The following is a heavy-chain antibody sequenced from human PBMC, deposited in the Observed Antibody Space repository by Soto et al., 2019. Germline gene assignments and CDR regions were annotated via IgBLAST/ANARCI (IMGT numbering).Heavy chain of an antibody. CDR2: IYPGDSDT. J-gene: IGHJ6*02. Sequence: SGESLKISCKGSGYTFTDYWIGWVRQLPGKGLEWMGIIYPGDSDTRYSPSFQGHVTITVDKSTNNAYLQWNTLRASDTAMYYCARQSGIYRYYHYAMEVWGQATTVTVSS. D-gene: IGHD1-20*01. CDR1: GYTFTDYW. CDR3: ARQSGIYRYYHYAMEV. V-gene: IGHV5-51*01.